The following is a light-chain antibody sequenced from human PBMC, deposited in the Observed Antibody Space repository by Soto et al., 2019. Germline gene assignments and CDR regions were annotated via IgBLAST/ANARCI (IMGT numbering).Light chain of an antibody. J-gene: IGKJ5*01. CDR1: ESLGGDY. V-gene: IGKV3-20*01. CDR2: SAS. Sequence: EIVLAQSPGTLSFSPGERATLSCRASESLGGDYLAWFQQKPGQSPRLLLYSASNRATGIPDRFSGSGAGTDFTLTSSRLEPEDLVVYYCQQNGSLPITFGQGTRLEIK. CDR3: QQNGSLPIT.